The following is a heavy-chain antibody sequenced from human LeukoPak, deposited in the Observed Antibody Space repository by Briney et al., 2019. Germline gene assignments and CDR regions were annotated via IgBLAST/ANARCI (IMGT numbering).Heavy chain of an antibody. Sequence: GGSLRLSCAASGFTFNIYAMSWVRQAPGKGLEWVSTISGNGGSTYYADPVKGRFTISRDNSKNTLYLQMNSLRAEDTAVYYCARDYIAAIGFDYWGQGTLVTVSS. D-gene: IGHD6-13*01. V-gene: IGHV3-23*01. CDR2: ISGNGGST. CDR3: ARDYIAAIGFDY. CDR1: GFTFNIYA. J-gene: IGHJ4*02.